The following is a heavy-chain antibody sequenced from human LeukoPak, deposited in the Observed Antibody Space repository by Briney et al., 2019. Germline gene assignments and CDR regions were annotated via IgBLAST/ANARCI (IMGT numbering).Heavy chain of an antibody. V-gene: IGHV3-23*01. D-gene: IGHD6-13*01. Sequence: GGSLRLSRAASGFTFSSYAMSWVRQAPGKGLEWVSGISGSAGSTYYADSVKGRFTISRDNSKNTLYLQMNSLRAEDTAVYYCAILDAYTSSPNAFDVWGQGTMVTVSS. CDR3: AILDAYTSSPNAFDV. CDR2: ISGSAGST. J-gene: IGHJ3*01. CDR1: GFTFSSYA.